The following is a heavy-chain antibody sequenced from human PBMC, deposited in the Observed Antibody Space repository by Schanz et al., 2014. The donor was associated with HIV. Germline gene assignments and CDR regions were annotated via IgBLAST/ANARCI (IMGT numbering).Heavy chain of an antibody. D-gene: IGHD3-10*01. J-gene: IGHJ4*02. Sequence: QVELVESGGGVVQPGRSLTLSCAASGFTFSAFGMVWVRQAPGKGLEWVSVISYDGSNKYYADSVKGRFTISRDNSKNTLYLQMNNLRLEDTAVFYCAKGGPMAPYPIDYWGQGTLVTVSS. CDR3: AKGGPMAPYPIDY. V-gene: IGHV3-30*18. CDR1: GFTFSAFG. CDR2: ISYDGSNK.